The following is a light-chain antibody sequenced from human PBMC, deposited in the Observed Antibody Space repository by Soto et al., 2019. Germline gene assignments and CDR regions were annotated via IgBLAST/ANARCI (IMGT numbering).Light chain of an antibody. CDR3: QPYGSSLFT. CDR1: QSVSSSY. Sequence: EIVLTQSPGTLSLSPGERATLSCRASQSVSSSYLAWYQQKPGQAPRLLIYGASSRATGIPDRFSGSGSGTDFHLTISRLEPEDFAVYYCQPYGSSLFTFGPGTKVDIK. J-gene: IGKJ3*01. CDR2: GAS. V-gene: IGKV3-20*01.